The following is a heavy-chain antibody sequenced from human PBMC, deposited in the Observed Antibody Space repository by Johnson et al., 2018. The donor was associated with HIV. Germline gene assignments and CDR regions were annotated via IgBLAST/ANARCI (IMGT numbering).Heavy chain of an antibody. D-gene: IGHD3-22*01. CDR3: ARGSSYDYDSSGSRNAFDI. V-gene: IGHV3-13*01. J-gene: IGHJ3*02. CDR2: IGTAGDT. Sequence: VQLVESGGALVQPGGSLRLSCAASGFTFSSYAMHWVRQATGKGLEWVSAIGTAGDTSYPGSVKGRFTISRENAKNSLYLQMNSLRAGDTAVYYCARGSSYDYDSSGSRNAFDIWGQGTMVTVSS. CDR1: GFTFSSYA.